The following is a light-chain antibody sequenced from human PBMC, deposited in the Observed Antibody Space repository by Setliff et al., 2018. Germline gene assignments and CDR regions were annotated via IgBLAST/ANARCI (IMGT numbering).Light chain of an antibody. J-gene: IGLJ1*01. V-gene: IGLV2-14*03. Sequence: QSALPQPASVSGSPGQWITISCSGTSSDVGGYNYVSWYQQHPGKAPKLMIYDVTNRPSGISNRFSGSKSGNTASLTTSGLQAEDDADYYCSSYTTSGTYVFGTGTKVTVL. CDR3: SSYTTSGTYV. CDR1: SSDVGGYNY. CDR2: DVT.